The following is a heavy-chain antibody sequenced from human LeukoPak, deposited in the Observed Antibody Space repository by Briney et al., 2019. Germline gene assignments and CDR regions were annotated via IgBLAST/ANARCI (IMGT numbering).Heavy chain of an antibody. Sequence: SQTLSLTCAISGDSVSSNSAAWNWIRQSPSRGLEWLGRTYYRSKWYNDYAVSVKSRITINPDTSKNQFSLQLNSVTPEDTAVYYCAREMLVVVPAAIINYYGMDVWGQGTTVTVSS. D-gene: IGHD2-2*01. CDR1: GDSVSSNSAA. CDR3: AREMLVVVPAAIINYYGMDV. CDR2: TYYRSKWYN. V-gene: IGHV6-1*01. J-gene: IGHJ6*02.